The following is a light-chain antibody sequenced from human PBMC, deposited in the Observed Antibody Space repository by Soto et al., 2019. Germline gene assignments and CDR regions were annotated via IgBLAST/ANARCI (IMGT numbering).Light chain of an antibody. V-gene: IGKV3D-20*02. CDR3: QQRKNWPPIT. J-gene: IGKJ5*01. CDR1: QIVTSSQ. CDR2: DSS. Sequence: EIVLTQPPGTLSLSPGEGVTLSCRAGQIVTSSQLAWYQQKPGQAPRLLVFDSSNRATGVPVRFSGSGSGTVFTLTIGSLEPEDSAVYYCQQRKNWPPITFGQGTRLEIK.